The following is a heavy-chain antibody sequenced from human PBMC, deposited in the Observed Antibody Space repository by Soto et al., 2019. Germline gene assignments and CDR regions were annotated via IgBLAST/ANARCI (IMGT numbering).Heavy chain of an antibody. V-gene: IGHV3-23*01. D-gene: IGHD3-10*01. CDR3: VKNSGWFNT. CDR1: GFTFGTTD. Sequence: GGSLRLSCAASGFTFGTTDMSWVRQAPGEGLEWVSTIDGSGGITYYADSVKGRFTISRDSSRNTVYLQMNSLRGHDTALYYCVKNSGWFNTWGRGALVTVSS. J-gene: IGHJ5*02. CDR2: IDGSGGIT.